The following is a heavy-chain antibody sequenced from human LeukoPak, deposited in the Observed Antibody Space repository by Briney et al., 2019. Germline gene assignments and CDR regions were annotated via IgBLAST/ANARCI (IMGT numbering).Heavy chain of an antibody. Sequence: SVKVSYKASGGTFSSYAISWVRQAPGQGLEWMGGIIPIFGTANYAQMFQDRVTITADESTSTAYMELSSLRPEDTAMYYCARGALGSGFDYWGQGTLVTVSS. CDR3: ARGALGSGFDY. CDR1: GGTFSSYA. V-gene: IGHV1-69*01. D-gene: IGHD7-27*01. CDR2: IIPIFGTA. J-gene: IGHJ4*02.